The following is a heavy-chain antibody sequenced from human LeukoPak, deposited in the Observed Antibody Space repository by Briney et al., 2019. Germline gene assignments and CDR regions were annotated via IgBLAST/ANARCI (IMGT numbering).Heavy chain of an antibody. CDR1: GDSISSGGYS. CDR2: IYHSGST. V-gene: IGHV4-30-2*01. J-gene: IGHJ4*02. Sequence: SQTLSLTCAVSGDSISSGGYSWSWIRQPPGKGLEWIGYIYHSGSTYYNPSLKSRVTISVDRSKNQFSLKLSSVTAADTAVYYCASGGVGSGCYYIDFWGQGTLVTVSS. CDR3: ASGGVGSGCYYIDF. D-gene: IGHD2-15*01.